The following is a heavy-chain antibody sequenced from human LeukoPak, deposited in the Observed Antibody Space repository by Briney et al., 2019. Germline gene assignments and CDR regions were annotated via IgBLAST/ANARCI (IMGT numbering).Heavy chain of an antibody. CDR1: GFTFSSYT. CDR3: VCDFSIQGY. V-gene: IGHV3-21*01. D-gene: IGHD3-3*01. CDR2: ISSSSSCT. J-gene: IGHJ4*02. Sequence: GGSLRLSCAASGFTFSSYTMNWVRQAPGKGLEWVSSISSSSSCTYYADSVKGRFTISRDNAKNSLYLQMNSLRAEDAAVYYCVCDFSIQGYWGQGTLVTVSS.